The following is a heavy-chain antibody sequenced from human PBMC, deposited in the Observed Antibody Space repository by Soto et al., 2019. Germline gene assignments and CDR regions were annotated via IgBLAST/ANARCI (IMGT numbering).Heavy chain of an antibody. V-gene: IGHV4-30-2*01. J-gene: IGHJ4*02. D-gene: IGHD4-17*01. CDR3: ARGQTTVTTLDY. CDR1: GGSISSGGYS. CDR2: MYHSGST. Sequence: PSETLSLTCAVSGGSISSGGYSWSWIRQPPGKGLEWIGYMYHSGSTYYNPSLKSRVTISIDRSKNQFSLKLSSVTAADTAVYYCARGQTTVTTLDYWGQGTLVTVSS.